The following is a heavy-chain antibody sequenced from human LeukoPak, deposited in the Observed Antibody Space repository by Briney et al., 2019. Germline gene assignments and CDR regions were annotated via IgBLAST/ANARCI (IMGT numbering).Heavy chain of an antibody. CDR3: ARGAITIVRGVIFPNWFDP. CDR2: FDPEDGET. CDR1: GYTLTELS. D-gene: IGHD3-10*01. Sequence: ASVKVSCNVSGYTLTELSMHWVRQAPGKGLEWMGGFDPEDGETIYAQKFQGRVTMTEDTSTDTAYMELSSLRSDDTAVYYCARGAITIVRGVIFPNWFDPWGQGTLVTVSS. V-gene: IGHV1-24*01. J-gene: IGHJ5*02.